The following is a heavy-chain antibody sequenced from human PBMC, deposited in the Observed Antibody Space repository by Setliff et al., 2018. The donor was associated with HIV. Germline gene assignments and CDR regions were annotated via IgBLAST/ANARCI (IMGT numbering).Heavy chain of an antibody. V-gene: IGHV3-64*02. J-gene: IGHJ4*02. CDR1: GSIFVSSA. Sequence: GESLKISCAASGSIFVSSAMHWVRQAPGKGLDFVSGISSNGDTTYYADSVKGRFTISRDNSKNALFLQMGSLRPEDMAVYYCARGPALTTVTNPFDYWGQGTLVTVSS. CDR2: ISSNGDTT. D-gene: IGHD4-4*01. CDR3: ARGPALTTVTNPFDY.